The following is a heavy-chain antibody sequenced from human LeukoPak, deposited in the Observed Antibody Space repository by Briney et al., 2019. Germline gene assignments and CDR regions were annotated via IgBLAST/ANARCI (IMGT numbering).Heavy chain of an antibody. V-gene: IGHV3-30-3*01. D-gene: IGHD3-10*01. CDR2: ISYDGGNK. CDR1: GFTFSSYA. J-gene: IGHJ4*02. Sequence: GGSLRLTCGASGFTFSSYAIHWVRQAPGKGLEWVAVISYDGGNKYYADSVKGRFTISRDNSKNTVNLQMNSLRPEDTAVYYCAKDIYGSGSYYNEGMDYWGQGTLVTVSS. CDR3: AKDIYGSGSYYNEGMDY.